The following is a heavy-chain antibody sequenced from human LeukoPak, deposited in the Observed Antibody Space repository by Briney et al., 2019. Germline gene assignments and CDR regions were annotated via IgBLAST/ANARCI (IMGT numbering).Heavy chain of an antibody. CDR3: ARARDHDYGGNENSWYFDL. V-gene: IGHV4-30-4*08. CDR1: GGSISSGDYY. D-gene: IGHD4-23*01. J-gene: IGHJ2*01. Sequence: SQTLSLTCTVSGGSISSGDYYWSWIRQPPGKGLEWIGYIYYSGSTYYNPSLKSRVTISVDTSKNQFSLKLSSVTAADTAVYYCARARDHDYGGNENSWYFDLWGRGTLVTVSS. CDR2: IYYSGST.